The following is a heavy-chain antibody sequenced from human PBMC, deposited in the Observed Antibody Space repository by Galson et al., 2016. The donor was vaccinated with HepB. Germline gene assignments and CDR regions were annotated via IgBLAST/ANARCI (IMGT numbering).Heavy chain of an antibody. CDR3: ARDQLYYYGLDV. CDR1: GGSISSDHW. J-gene: IGHJ6*02. Sequence: SETLSLTCTVSGGSISSDHWWTWVRQPPGKGLEWIGQIYHSGTNNYNPSLKGRVTLSVDKSKSQFSLKLTSVTAADTAVYYCARDQLYYYGLDVWGQGTTVTVSS. CDR2: IYHSGTN. D-gene: IGHD1-1*01. V-gene: IGHV4-4*02.